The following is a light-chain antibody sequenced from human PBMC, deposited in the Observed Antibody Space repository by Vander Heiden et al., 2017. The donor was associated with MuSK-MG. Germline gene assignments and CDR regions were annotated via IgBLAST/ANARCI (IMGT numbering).Light chain of an antibody. CDR2: DVS. Sequence: SALTQPASVSGSPGRSNTISCTGTSSDVGGYNYISWYQQHPAKAPNLMIYDVSNRHSAVSNRFSGSKSGNAATLTITGLQAEAEADYYYSSHTSNSTVVVFGGGTKLTVL. CDR3: SSHTSNSTVVV. J-gene: IGLJ2*01. CDR1: SSDVGGYNY. V-gene: IGLV2-14*01.